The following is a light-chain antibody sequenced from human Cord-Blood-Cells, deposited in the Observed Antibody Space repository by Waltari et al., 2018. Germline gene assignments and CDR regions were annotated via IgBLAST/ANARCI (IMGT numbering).Light chain of an antibody. CDR1: SSAVGGYNY. CDR3: CSYAGSYTYV. Sequence: QSALTQPRSVYGSPGQSVTISCTGTSSAVGGYNYVLWYQQPPGKAPNLMIYDVSKRPSVVPDRFSGSKSGNTASLTISGLQAEDEADYYCCSYAGSYTYVFGTGTKVTVL. CDR2: DVS. J-gene: IGLJ1*01. V-gene: IGLV2-11*01.